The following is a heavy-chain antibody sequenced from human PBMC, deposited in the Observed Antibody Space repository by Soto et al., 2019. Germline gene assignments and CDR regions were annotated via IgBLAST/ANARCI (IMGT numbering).Heavy chain of an antibody. J-gene: IGHJ5*02. CDR1: GGSISSSSYY. CDR2: IYYSGST. D-gene: IGHD3-10*01. V-gene: IGHV4-39*01. CDR3: ASFSGTLWFTSRFDP. Sequence: QLQLQESGPGLVKPSETLSLTCTVSGGSISSSSYYWGWIRQPPGKGLEWIGSIYYSGSTYYNPSPKSRVTISVDTSKNQSSLKLSSVTAADTAVYYCASFSGTLWFTSRFDPWGQGTLVTVSS.